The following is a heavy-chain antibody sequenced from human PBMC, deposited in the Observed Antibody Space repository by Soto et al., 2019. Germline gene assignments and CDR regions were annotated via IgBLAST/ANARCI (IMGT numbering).Heavy chain of an antibody. Sequence: GESLKISCKASAYNFAGYWLGWVRQMPGKGLELMGIIYPGDSDTRYSPSFQGQVTFSADKSISTAYVQWSSLKASDTAMYYCPRYYFRGGSNCVSFDLWGQGYMVTV. J-gene: IGHJ5*02. D-gene: IGHD1-26*01. CDR3: PRYYFRGGSNCVSFDL. CDR1: AYNFAGYW. CDR2: IYPGDSDT. V-gene: IGHV5-51*01.